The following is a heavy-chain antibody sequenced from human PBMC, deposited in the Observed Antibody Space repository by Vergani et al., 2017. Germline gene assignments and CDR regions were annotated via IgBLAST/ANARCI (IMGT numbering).Heavy chain of an antibody. CDR1: GFSLSNARMG. Sequence: QVTLKESGPVLVKPTETLTLTCTVSGFSLSNARMGVSWIRQPPGKALEWLAHIFSNDEKSYSTSLQSRPTISKEPSKNQVVLSMTNMAPVDTATYYCARIALTRRSDFDYWGQGTLVTVSS. CDR2: IFSNDEK. V-gene: IGHV2-26*01. D-gene: IGHD2-2*01. CDR3: ARIALTRRSDFDY. J-gene: IGHJ4*02.